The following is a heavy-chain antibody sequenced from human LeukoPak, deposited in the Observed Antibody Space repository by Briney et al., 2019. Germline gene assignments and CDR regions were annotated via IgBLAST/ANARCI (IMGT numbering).Heavy chain of an antibody. J-gene: IGHJ4*02. CDR1: GFTFDDYA. CDR2: IKSKTDGGTT. CDR3: TTDSWGSYYPFDY. Sequence: PGRSLRLSCAASGFTFDDYAMHWVRQAPGKGLEWVGRIKSKTDGGTTDYAAPVKGRFTISRDDSKNTLYLQMNSLKTEDTAVYYCTTDSWGSYYPFDYWGQGTLVTVSS. V-gene: IGHV3-15*01. D-gene: IGHD1-26*01.